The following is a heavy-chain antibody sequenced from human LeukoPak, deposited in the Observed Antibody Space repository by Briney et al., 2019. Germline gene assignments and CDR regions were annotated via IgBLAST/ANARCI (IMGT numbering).Heavy chain of an antibody. Sequence: SVKVSCKASGGIFSKYGISWVRQAPGQGLEWMGGIIPTFDIANYAQKFQGRVTISADKSTSTDYMELSSLRSEDTAMYYCARDRRGGDAFDIWGQGTMVTVSS. D-gene: IGHD6-25*01. V-gene: IGHV1-69*10. J-gene: IGHJ3*02. CDR1: GGIFSKYG. CDR2: IIPTFDIA. CDR3: ARDRRGGDAFDI.